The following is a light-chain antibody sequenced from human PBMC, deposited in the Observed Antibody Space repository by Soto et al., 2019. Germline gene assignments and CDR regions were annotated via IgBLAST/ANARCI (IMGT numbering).Light chain of an antibody. Sequence: QYVLTQPASVSGSPGQSITISCTGTSSDVGAYNHVSWYQHHPGKAPKLIIYDVSNRPSGVSNRFSGSKSGNTASLTISGLQAEDEADYYCSSYTTSTTYVFGTGTKVSVL. CDR1: SSDVGAYNH. CDR2: DVS. CDR3: SSYTTSTTYV. J-gene: IGLJ1*01. V-gene: IGLV2-14*03.